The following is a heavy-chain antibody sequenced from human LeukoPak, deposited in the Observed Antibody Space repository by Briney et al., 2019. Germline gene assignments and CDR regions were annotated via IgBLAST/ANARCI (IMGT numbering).Heavy chain of an antibody. CDR3: ARALRTGTDDY. CDR1: GYSFTGYY. D-gene: IGHD7-27*01. J-gene: IGHJ4*02. Sequence: ASVKISCKASGYSFTGYYMHWVRQAPGQGLEYMGWINPNSGDTNYAQKFQDRVTLTGDTSISTVYMELSRLRSDDTAVYYCARALRTGTDDYWGQGTLVTVSS. V-gene: IGHV1-2*02. CDR2: INPNSGDT.